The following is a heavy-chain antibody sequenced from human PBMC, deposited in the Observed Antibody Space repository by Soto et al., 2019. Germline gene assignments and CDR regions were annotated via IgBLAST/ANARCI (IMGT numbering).Heavy chain of an antibody. V-gene: IGHV4-61*01. CDR1: GGSFSSNNFY. D-gene: IGHD6-13*01. J-gene: IGHJ4*02. CDR3: ARRYSSSFDY. Sequence: PSETLSLTCTVSGGSFSSNNFYWSWIRQFPGKGLEWIGYIYYSGSTNYNPSLKSRVTISVDTSKNQFSLKLSSVTAADTAVYYCARRYSSSFDYWGQGTLVTVSS. CDR2: IYYSGST.